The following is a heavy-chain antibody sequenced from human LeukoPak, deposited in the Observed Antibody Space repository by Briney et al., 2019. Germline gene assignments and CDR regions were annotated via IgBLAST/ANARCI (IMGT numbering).Heavy chain of an antibody. CDR3: AKEGPPSSDWPFDY. J-gene: IGHJ4*02. V-gene: IGHV3-30*18. D-gene: IGHD6-19*01. CDR2: ISYDGSNK. CDR1: GFTFSSYG. Sequence: PGGSLRLSCAASGFTFSSYGMHWVRQAPGKGLEWAAVISYDGSNKYYADSVKGRFTISRDNSKNTLYLQMNSLRAEDTALYYCAKEGPPSSDWPFDYWGQGTLVTVSS.